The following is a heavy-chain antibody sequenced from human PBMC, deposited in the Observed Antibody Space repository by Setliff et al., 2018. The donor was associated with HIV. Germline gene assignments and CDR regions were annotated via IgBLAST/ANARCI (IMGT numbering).Heavy chain of an antibody. V-gene: IGHV3-53*01. Sequence: PGGSLRLSCGASGFTFSSNYMSWVRQAPGKGLEWVSVIYSGGSTYYADSVKGRFTISRDNSKNTLYLQMNSLRAEDTAVYYCTALKGYSYGFYYHYYYYMDVWGKGTTVTVSS. CDR2: IYSGGST. CDR1: GFTFSSNY. D-gene: IGHD5-18*01. J-gene: IGHJ6*03. CDR3: TALKGYSYGFYYHYYYYMDV.